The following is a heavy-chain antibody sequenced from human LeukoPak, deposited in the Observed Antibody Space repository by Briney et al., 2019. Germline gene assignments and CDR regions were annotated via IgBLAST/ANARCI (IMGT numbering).Heavy chain of an antibody. CDR3: AKAKILRYFSRTFDY. Sequence: GGSLRLPCAASGFTFSSYAMSWVRQAPGKGLEWVSAISGSGGSTYYADSVKGRFTISRDNSKNTLYLQMNSLRAEDTAVYYCAKAKILRYFSRTFDYWGQGTLVTVSS. J-gene: IGHJ4*02. V-gene: IGHV3-23*01. D-gene: IGHD3-9*01. CDR2: ISGSGGST. CDR1: GFTFSSYA.